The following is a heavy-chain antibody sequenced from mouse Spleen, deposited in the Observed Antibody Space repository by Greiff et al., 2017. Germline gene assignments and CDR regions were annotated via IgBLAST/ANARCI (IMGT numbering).Heavy chain of an antibody. J-gene: IGHJ2*01. CDR2: ISYDGSN. D-gene: IGHD3-2*02. V-gene: IGHV3-6*01. Sequence: EVQLQESGPGLVKPSQSLSLTCSVTGYSITSGYYWNWNRQFPGNKLEWMGYISYDGSNNYNPSLKNRISITRDTSKNQFFLKLNSVTTEDTATYYCARRGLRRDYFDYWGQGTTLTVSS. CDR3: ARRGLRRDYFDY. CDR1: GYSITSGYY.